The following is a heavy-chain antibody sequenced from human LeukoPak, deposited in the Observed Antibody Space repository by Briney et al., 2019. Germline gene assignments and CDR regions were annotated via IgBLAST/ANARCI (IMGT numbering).Heavy chain of an antibody. CDR2: ISGSGGST. J-gene: IGHJ6*02. V-gene: IGHV3-23*01. CDR3: TKGDCSSTSCYQYYYGMDV. Sequence: GGSLRLSCAASGFTFSSYAMSWVRQAPGKGLKWVSAISGSGGSTYYADSVKGRFTISRDNSKNTLYLQMNSLRAEDTAVYYCTKGDCSSTSCYQYYYGMDVWGQGTTVTVSS. CDR1: GFTFSSYA. D-gene: IGHD2-2*01.